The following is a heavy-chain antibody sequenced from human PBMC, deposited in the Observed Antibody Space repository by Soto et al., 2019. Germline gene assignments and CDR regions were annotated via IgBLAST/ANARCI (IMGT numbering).Heavy chain of an antibody. CDR2: IYPGGSDT. V-gene: IGHV5-51*01. CDR3: ATVMATTLPYYFDY. Sequence: GESLKISCEGSGYSFSHYWIAWVRQVPGKGLELMGIIYPGGSDTRYSPSFQGQVTISADKSISTAYLQWSSLKASDTATYYCATVMATTLPYYFDYWGQGTLVTVSS. D-gene: IGHD2-21*01. CDR1: GYSFSHYW. J-gene: IGHJ4*02.